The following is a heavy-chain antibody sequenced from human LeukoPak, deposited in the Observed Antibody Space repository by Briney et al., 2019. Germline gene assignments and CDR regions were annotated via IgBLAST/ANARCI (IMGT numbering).Heavy chain of an antibody. CDR2: IYYSGST. J-gene: IGHJ4*02. Sequence: SETLSLTCTVSGGSISSGDYYWSWIRQPPGKGLEWIGYIYYSGSTYYNPSLKSRVTISVDKSKNQFSLKLSSVTAADTAVYYCASRIPGTTDYWGQGTLVTVSS. CDR3: ASRIPGTTDY. D-gene: IGHD1-7*01. CDR1: GGSISSGDYY. V-gene: IGHV4-30-4*01.